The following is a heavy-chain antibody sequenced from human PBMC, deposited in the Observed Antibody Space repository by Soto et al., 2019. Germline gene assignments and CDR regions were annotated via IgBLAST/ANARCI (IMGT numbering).Heavy chain of an antibody. J-gene: IGHJ4*02. D-gene: IGHD7-27*01. CDR3: ARRWGTYFDF. CDR2: IYYSGST. CDR1: GGSISSYY. Sequence: QVQLQESGPGLVKPSETLSLTCTVSGGSISSYYWSWIRQPPGKGLEWIGYIYYSGSTDYDPSLKSRVTRSVDTSKNPFSLKLSSVTAADTAVYYCARRWGTYFDFWGQGTLVTVSS. V-gene: IGHV4-59*01.